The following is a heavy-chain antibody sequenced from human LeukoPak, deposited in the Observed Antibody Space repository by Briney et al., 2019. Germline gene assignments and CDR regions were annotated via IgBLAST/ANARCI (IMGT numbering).Heavy chain of an antibody. Sequence: GGSLRLSCAASGFTVSSNYMSWVRQAPGKGLEWVSVIYSGGSTYYADSVKGRLTISRDNSKNTLYLQMNSLRAEDTAVYYCARYIYGPGSPYFDYWGQGTLVTVSS. CDR1: GFTVSSNY. CDR2: IYSGGST. D-gene: IGHD3-10*01. CDR3: ARYIYGPGSPYFDY. J-gene: IGHJ4*02. V-gene: IGHV3-66*01.